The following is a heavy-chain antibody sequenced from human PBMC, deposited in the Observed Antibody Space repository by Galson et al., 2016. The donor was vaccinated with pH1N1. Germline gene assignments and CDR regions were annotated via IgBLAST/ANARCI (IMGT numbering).Heavy chain of an antibody. J-gene: IGHJ6*02. D-gene: IGHD2-8*01. CDR2: INPKTAYT. Sequence: SVKVSCKASGGTFTPYRRFWMRQAPGQGLEWMGRINPKTAYTTYAEKLRGRVTVTRDTSTGTAYMELNRLTTDDSAVYYCATVRTWCTSDRCPGVDVWGQGTAVTVTS. V-gene: IGHV1-2*06. CDR3: ATVRTWCTSDRCPGVDV. CDR1: GGTFTPYR.